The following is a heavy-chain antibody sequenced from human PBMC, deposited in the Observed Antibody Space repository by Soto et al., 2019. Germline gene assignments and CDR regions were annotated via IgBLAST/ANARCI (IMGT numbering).Heavy chain of an antibody. V-gene: IGHV1-8*01. CDR3: ARALPYCSSTSCYFDY. J-gene: IGHJ4*02. Sequence: ASVKVSCKASGYTFTSYDINWVRQATGQGLEWMGWMNPNSGNTGYAQKFQGRVTMTRNTSISTAYMELSSLRSEDTAVYYCARALPYCSSTSCYFDYWGQGTLVTVSS. D-gene: IGHD2-2*01. CDR2: MNPNSGNT. CDR1: GYTFTSYD.